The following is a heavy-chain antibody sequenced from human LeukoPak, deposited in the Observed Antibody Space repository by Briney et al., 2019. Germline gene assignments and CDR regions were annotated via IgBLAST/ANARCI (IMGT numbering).Heavy chain of an antibody. D-gene: IGHD3-3*01. CDR2: ISYDGSNK. V-gene: IGHV3-30*18. CDR3: AKGGVLRFLEWLLYAPGYYYGMDV. CDR1: GFTFSSYG. Sequence: GRSLRLSCAASGFTFSSYGMPWVRQAPGKGLEWVAVISYDGSNKYYADSVKSRFTISRDNSKNTLYLQMNSLRAEDTAVYYCAKGGVLRFLEWLLYAPGYYYGMDVWGQGTTVTVSS. J-gene: IGHJ6*02.